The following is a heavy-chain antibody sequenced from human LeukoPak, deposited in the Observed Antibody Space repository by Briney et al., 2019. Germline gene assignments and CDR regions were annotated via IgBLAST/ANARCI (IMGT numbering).Heavy chain of an antibody. D-gene: IGHD1-26*01. CDR1: GFTFSSYA. J-gene: IGHJ3*02. CDR3: AKDLSGSRDAFDI. V-gene: IGHV3-23*01. Sequence: GGSLRLSCAASGFTFSSYAMSWVRQAPGKGLEWVSAISGSGGGTYYADSVKGRFTISRDNSKNTLYLQMNSLRAEDTAVYYCAKDLSGSRDAFDIWGQGTMVTVSS. CDR2: ISGSGGGT.